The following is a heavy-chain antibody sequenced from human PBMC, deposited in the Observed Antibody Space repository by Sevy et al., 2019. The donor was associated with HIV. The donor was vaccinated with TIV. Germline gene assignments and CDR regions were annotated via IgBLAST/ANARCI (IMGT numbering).Heavy chain of an antibody. CDR3: ARHCVVVTAKSPSNWFDP. CDR2: IYYSGST. D-gene: IGHD2-21*02. CDR1: GGSISSSSYY. Sequence: SETLSFTCTVSGGSISSSSYYWGWIRQPPGKGLEWIGSIYYSGSTYYNPSLKSRVTISVDTSKNQFSLKLSSVTAADTAVYYCARHCVVVTAKSPSNWFDPWGQGTLVTVSS. J-gene: IGHJ5*02. V-gene: IGHV4-39*01.